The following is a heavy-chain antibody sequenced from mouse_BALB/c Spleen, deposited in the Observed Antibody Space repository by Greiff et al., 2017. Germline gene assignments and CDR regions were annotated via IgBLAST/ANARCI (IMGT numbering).Heavy chain of an antibody. V-gene: IGHV1-77*01. CDR1: GYTFTDYY. Sequence: VKLMESGAELARPGASVKLSCKASGYTFTDYYINWVKQRTGQGLEWIGEIYPGSGNTYYNEKFKGKATLTADKSSSTAYMQLSSLTSEDSAVYFCARWGITTSFDYWGQGTTLTVSS. D-gene: IGHD2-4*01. CDR3: ARWGITTSFDY. CDR2: IYPGSGNT. J-gene: IGHJ2*01.